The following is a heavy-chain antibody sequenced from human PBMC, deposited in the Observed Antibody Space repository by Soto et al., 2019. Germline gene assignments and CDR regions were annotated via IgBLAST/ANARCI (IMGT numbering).Heavy chain of an antibody. D-gene: IGHD3-10*01. J-gene: IGHJ5*02. Sequence: ASVKVSCKASRYTFTGYFMHWVRQAPGQGLEWMGWINPYSGGADYAQSFQGRVTMTRDTSISTVYMELSRLRFDDTAVYYCARVIRGAXYNSPLDTWGQGTVVTVSS. CDR2: INPYSGGA. V-gene: IGHV1-2*02. CDR3: ARVIRGAXYNSPLDT. CDR1: RYTFTGYF.